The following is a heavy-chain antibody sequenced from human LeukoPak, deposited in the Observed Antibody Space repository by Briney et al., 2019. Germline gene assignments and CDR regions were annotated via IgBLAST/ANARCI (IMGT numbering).Heavy chain of an antibody. Sequence: SETLSLTCAVYGGSFSGYYWSWIRQPPGKGLEWIGEINHSGSTNYNTSLKSRVTISVDTSKNQFSLKLSTVTAADTAVYYCARGPPCYYDSSGYYPRWFYPWGQGNLVTVSS. J-gene: IGHJ5*02. D-gene: IGHD3-22*01. CDR1: GGSFSGYY. V-gene: IGHV4-34*01. CDR2: INHSGST. CDR3: ARGPPCYYDSSGYYPRWFYP.